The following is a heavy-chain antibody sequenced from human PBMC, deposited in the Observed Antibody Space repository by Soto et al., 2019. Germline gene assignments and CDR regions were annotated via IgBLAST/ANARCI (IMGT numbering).Heavy chain of an antibody. V-gene: IGHV4-34*01. CDR1: GGSFSGYY. CDR3: AREVTVMYYYYGMDV. D-gene: IGHD4-4*01. J-gene: IGHJ6*02. Sequence: PSETLSLTCAVYGGSFSGYYWSWIRQPPGKGLEWIGEINHSGSTNYNPSLKSRVTISVDTSKNQFSLKLSSVTAADTAVYYCAREVTVMYYYYGMDVWGQGTTVTVSS. CDR2: INHSGST.